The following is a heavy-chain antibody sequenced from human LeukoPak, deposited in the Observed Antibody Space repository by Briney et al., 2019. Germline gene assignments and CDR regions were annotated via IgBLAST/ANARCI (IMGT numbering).Heavy chain of an antibody. CDR1: GGSISSYY. D-gene: IGHD3-3*01. J-gene: IGHJ3*02. CDR3: ARDLEYYDFWSGYYPGAFDI. CDR2: IYTSGST. Sequence: SETLSLTCTVSGGSISSYYWSWIRQPAGKGLEWIGRIYTSGSTNYNPSLKSRVTMSVDTSKNQFSLKLRSVTAADTAVYYCARDLEYYDFWSGYYPGAFDIWGQGTMVTVSS. V-gene: IGHV4-4*07.